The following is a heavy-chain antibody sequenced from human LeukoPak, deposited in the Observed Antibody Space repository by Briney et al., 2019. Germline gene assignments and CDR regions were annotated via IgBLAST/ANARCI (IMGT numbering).Heavy chain of an antibody. V-gene: IGHV4-34*01. CDR1: GGSFSGYY. CDR2: INHSGST. Sequence: SETLSLTCAVYGGSFSGYYWSWIRQPPGKGLEWIGEINHSGSTNYNPSLKSRVTISVDTSKNQFSLKLSSVTAADTAVYYCARRPILRFLEWLSSHYGMDVWGQGTTVTVS. CDR3: ARRPILRFLEWLSSHYGMDV. J-gene: IGHJ6*02. D-gene: IGHD3-3*01.